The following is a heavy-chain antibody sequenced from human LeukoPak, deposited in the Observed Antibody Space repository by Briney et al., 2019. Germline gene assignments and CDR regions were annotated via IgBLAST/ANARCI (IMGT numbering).Heavy chain of an antibody. CDR1: GFTVSSNY. Sequence: GGSLRLSCAASGFTVSSNYMSWVRQAPGKGLEWVSVIYSGGSTYYADSVKGRFTISRDNAKNSLYLQMNSLRAEDTAVYYCASLGYCSSTSCYSHWFDPWGQGTLVTVSS. CDR3: ASLGYCSSTSCYSHWFDP. D-gene: IGHD2-2*01. V-gene: IGHV3-66*01. J-gene: IGHJ5*02. CDR2: IYSGGST.